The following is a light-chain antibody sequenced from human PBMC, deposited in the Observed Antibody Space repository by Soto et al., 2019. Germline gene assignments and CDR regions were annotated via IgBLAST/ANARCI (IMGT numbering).Light chain of an antibody. CDR1: SSDVGGYNY. CDR2: EVS. CDR3: SSYTSSSIDYV. Sequence: QSALTQPASVSGSPGQSITISCTGTSSDVGGYNYVSWYQQHPGKAPKLMIYEVSNRPSGVSNRFSGSKSGNTASLTISGLQAEDEADYYCSSYTSSSIDYVFGTGTKLIVL. J-gene: IGLJ1*01. V-gene: IGLV2-14*01.